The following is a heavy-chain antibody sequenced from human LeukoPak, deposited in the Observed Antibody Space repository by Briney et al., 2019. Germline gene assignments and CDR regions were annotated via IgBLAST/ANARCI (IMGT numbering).Heavy chain of an antibody. CDR3: ARSLRTYYYDSSGYYYDY. D-gene: IGHD3-22*01. Sequence: PGGSLRLSRAASGFTVSSNYMSWVRQAPGKGLEWVSVIYSGGSTYYADSVKGRFTISRDNSKNTLYLQMNSLRAEDTAVYYCARSLRTYYYDSSGYYYDYWGQGTLVTVSS. J-gene: IGHJ4*02. CDR2: IYSGGST. V-gene: IGHV3-53*01. CDR1: GFTVSSNY.